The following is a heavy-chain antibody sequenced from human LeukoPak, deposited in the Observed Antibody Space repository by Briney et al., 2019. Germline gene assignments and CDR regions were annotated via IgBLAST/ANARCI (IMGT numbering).Heavy chain of an antibody. CDR2: IITIFGTA. J-gene: IGHJ5*02. V-gene: IGHV1-69*13. CDR3: ARDTPLRLENWFDP. D-gene: IGHD1-1*01. Sequence: SVKVSCQASGGTFSSYAISWVRQAPGQGLEWMGGIITIFGTAKYAQKFQGRVTITADESTTTAYMELSSLRSEDTAVYYCARDTPLRLENWFDPWGQGTLVTVSS. CDR1: GGTFSSYA.